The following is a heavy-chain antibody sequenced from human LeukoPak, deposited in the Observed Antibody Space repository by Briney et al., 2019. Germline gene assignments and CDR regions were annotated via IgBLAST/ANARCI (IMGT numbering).Heavy chain of an antibody. CDR1: GFTFSSYA. J-gene: IGHJ6*04. Sequence: PGGSLRLSCSASGFTFSSYAMHWVRQAPGKGLEYVSAISSNGGSTYYADSVKGRFTISRDNSKNTLYFQMSSLRAEDTAVYYCVRSWYYYYYGMDVWGKGTTVTVSS. CDR2: ISSNGGST. V-gene: IGHV3-64D*06. CDR3: VRSWYYYYYGMDV. D-gene: IGHD6-13*01.